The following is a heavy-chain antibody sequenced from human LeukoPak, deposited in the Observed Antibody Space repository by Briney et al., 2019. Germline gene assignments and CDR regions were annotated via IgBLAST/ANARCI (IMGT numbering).Heavy chain of an antibody. CDR1: GYTFTDYY. D-gene: IGHD3-9*01. Sequence: GASVKVSCKASGYTFTDYYMHWVRQAPGQGLEWMGWINPNSGGTNYAQKFQGRVTMTRDTSISTAYMELSRLKSDDTAVYYCARDFIFYGILTGYYNLYYFDYWGQGTLVTVSS. V-gene: IGHV1-2*02. J-gene: IGHJ4*02. CDR2: INPNSGGT. CDR3: ARDFIFYGILTGYYNLYYFDY.